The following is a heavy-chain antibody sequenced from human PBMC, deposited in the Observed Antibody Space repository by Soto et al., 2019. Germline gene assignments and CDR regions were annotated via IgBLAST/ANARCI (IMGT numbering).Heavy chain of an antibody. CDR3: ARHLERIDAARFDY. CDR2: ISFNNNSI. J-gene: IGHJ4*02. Sequence: QVQLVESGGALVKPGGSLRLSCVASGFSFSDYYISWLRQAPGKAPECLSYISFNNNSIYYADSVRGRFTISRDNAKNSVFLQMNRLTVEDADVYYCARHLERIDAARFDYWGQGTLVTVSS. D-gene: IGHD2-15*01. V-gene: IGHV3-11*01. CDR1: GFSFSDYY.